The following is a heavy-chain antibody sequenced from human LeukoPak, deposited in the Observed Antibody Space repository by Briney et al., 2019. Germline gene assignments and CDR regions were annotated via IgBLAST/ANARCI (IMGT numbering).Heavy chain of an antibody. CDR3: AKYRYSVFDAFDI. J-gene: IGHJ3*02. CDR2: ISGSGGST. D-gene: IGHD5/OR15-5a*01. V-gene: IGHV3-23*01. Sequence: GGSVRLSCAASGFTFSSYAMSWVRQAPGKGLEWVSAISGSGGSTYYADSVKGRYTISRDNSKNTLYLQMNSLRAEDTAVYYCAKYRYSVFDAFDIWGQGTMVTVSS. CDR1: GFTFSSYA.